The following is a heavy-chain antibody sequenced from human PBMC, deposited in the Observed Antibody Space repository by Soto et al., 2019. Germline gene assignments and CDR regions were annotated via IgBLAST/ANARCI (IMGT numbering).Heavy chain of an antibody. CDR1: GFTFSDYY. CDR2: ISSSSSYT. Sequence: GGSLRLSCAASGFTFSDYYMSWIRQAPGKGLEWVSYISSSSSYTNYADSVKGRFTISRDNAKNSLYLQMNSLRAEDTAVYYCASGRGRGSAMVRGVIINHYDGAFHIWGQGTMVTVSS. CDR3: ASGRGRGSAMVRGVIINHYDGAFHI. D-gene: IGHD3-10*01. V-gene: IGHV3-11*03. J-gene: IGHJ3*02.